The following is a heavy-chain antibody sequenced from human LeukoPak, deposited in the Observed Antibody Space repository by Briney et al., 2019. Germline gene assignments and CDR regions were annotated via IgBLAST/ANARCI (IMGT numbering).Heavy chain of an antibody. CDR1: GYTFTELS. CDR3: ATERPGIAAAGTLNWFDP. D-gene: IGHD6-13*01. CDR2: FDPEDGET. J-gene: IGHJ5*02. Sequence: ASVKVSCKVSGYTFTELSMHWVRQAPGKGLEWMGGFDPEDGETIYAQKFQGRVTMTEDTSTDTAYMELSSLRSEDTAVYYCATERPGIAAAGTLNWFDPWGQGTLVTVSS. V-gene: IGHV1-24*01.